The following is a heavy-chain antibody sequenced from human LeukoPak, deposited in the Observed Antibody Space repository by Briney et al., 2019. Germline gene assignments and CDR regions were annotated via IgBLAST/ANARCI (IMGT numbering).Heavy chain of an antibody. D-gene: IGHD3-10*01. Sequence: SVKVSCKASGGTFSSYAISWVRQAPGQGLEWMGGIIPIFGTANYAQKFQGRVTITADKSTSTAYMELSSLRSEDTAVYYCARDGITMVRGVIRDYYYYMDVWGKGTTVTVFS. CDR3: ARDGITMVRGVIRDYYYYMDV. CDR1: GGTFSSYA. J-gene: IGHJ6*03. V-gene: IGHV1-69*06. CDR2: IIPIFGTA.